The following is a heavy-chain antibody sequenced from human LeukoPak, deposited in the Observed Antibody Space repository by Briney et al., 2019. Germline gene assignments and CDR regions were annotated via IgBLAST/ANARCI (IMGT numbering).Heavy chain of an antibody. Sequence: GGSLRLSCAASGFTFDDYAMHWVRQAPGKGLEWVSLISWDGGSTYYADSVKGRFTIPRDNSKNSLYLQMNSLRAEDTALYYCAKDMGYSSGWYPLDYWGQGTLVTASS. CDR1: GFTFDDYA. V-gene: IGHV3-43D*03. CDR2: ISWDGGST. CDR3: AKDMGYSSGWYPLDY. D-gene: IGHD6-19*01. J-gene: IGHJ4*02.